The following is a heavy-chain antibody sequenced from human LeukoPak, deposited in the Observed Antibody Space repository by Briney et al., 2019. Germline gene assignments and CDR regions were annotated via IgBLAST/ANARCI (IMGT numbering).Heavy chain of an antibody. CDR1: GFTVSSNY. J-gene: IGHJ6*02. CDR3: ARDQESKYQLLLDYYYYGMDV. CDR2: IYSGGST. Sequence: GGSLRLSCAASGFTVSSNYMSWVRQAPGKGLEWVSVIYSGGSTYYADSVKGRFTISRDNSKNTLYLQMNSLRAEDTAVYYCARDQESKYQLLLDYYYYGMDVWGQGTTVTVSS. V-gene: IGHV3-53*01. D-gene: IGHD2-2*01.